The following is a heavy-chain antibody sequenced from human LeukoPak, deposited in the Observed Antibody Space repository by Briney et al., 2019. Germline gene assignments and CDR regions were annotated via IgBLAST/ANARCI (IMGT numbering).Heavy chain of an antibody. J-gene: IGHJ3*02. Sequence: PSETLSLTCTVSGGSISSYYWSWIRQPPGKGLEWIGYIYYSGSTYYNPSLKSRVTISVDTSKNQFSLKLSSVTAADTAVYYCARDQSIAAAGYDAFDIWGQGTMVTVSS. CDR3: ARDQSIAAAGYDAFDI. CDR1: GGSISSYY. D-gene: IGHD6-13*01. CDR2: IYYSGST. V-gene: IGHV4-30-4*08.